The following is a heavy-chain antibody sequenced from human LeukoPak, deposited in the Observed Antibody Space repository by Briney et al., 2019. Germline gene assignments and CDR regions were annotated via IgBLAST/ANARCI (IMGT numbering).Heavy chain of an antibody. V-gene: IGHV1-18*01. CDR2: ISAHNGDM. CDR3: ARVRYFDWVSTAGYMDA. D-gene: IGHD3-9*01. J-gene: IGHJ6*03. Sequence: ASVKVSCKASGYTFTSYGISWVRQAPGQGLEWMGWISAHNGDMNYAQKLQGRVTMTTDTSTRTAYMELRSLRSDDTAVYYCARVRYFDWVSTAGYMDAWGKGTTVTVSS. CDR1: GYTFTSYG.